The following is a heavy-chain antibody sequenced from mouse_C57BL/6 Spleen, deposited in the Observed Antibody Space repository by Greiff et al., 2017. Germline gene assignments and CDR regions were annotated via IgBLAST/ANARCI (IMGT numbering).Heavy chain of an antibody. Sequence: VQLQQSGPELVKPGASVKIPCKASGYTFTDYNMDWVKQSHGKSLEWIGDINPNNGGTIYNQKFKGKATLTVDKSSSTAYMELRSLTSEDTAVYYCARHDYSNPYFDYWGQGTTLTVSS. D-gene: IGHD2-5*01. CDR3: ARHDYSNPYFDY. CDR2: INPNNGGT. V-gene: IGHV1-18*01. CDR1: GYTFTDYN. J-gene: IGHJ2*01.